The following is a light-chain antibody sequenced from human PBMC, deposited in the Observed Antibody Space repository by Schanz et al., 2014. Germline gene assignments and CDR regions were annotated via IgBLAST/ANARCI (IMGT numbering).Light chain of an antibody. V-gene: IGKV1-5*03. CDR2: KAS. Sequence: DIQMTQSPSTLSASVGDRVTITCRASQSISSWLAWYQQKPGKAPKLLIYKASSLESGVPSRFSGSGSGTEFTLTISSLQPEDFATYYCQDYSSVSRRFGQGTKVEMK. CDR1: QSISSW. CDR3: QDYSSVSRR. J-gene: IGKJ1*01.